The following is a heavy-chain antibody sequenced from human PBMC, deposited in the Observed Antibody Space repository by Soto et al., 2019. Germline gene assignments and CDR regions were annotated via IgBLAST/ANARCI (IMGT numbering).Heavy chain of an antibody. D-gene: IGHD3-3*01. CDR2: IIPIFGTA. J-gene: IGHJ6*02. CDR3: ARALDFWSGSLYYYGMDV. CDR1: GGTFSSYA. V-gene: IGHV1-69*12. Sequence: QVQLVQSGAEVKKPGSSVKVSCKASGGTFSSYAISWVRQAPGQGLEWMGGIIPIFGTANYAQKFQGRVTITADESTSTAYMELSSLRSEDTAVYYCARALDFWSGSLYYYGMDVWGQGTTVTVSS.